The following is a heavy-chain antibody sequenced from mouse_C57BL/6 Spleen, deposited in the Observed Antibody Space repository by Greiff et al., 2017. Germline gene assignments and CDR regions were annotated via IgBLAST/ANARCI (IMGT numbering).Heavy chain of an antibody. Sequence: VQLQQSGAELVRPGASVTLSCKASGYTFTDYEMHWVKQTPVHGLEWIGAIDPETGGTAYNQKFKGKAILTADKSSSTAYMELRSLTSEDSAVYYCTGAEYYGSSHWYFDVWGTGTTVTVSS. CDR3: TGAEYYGSSHWYFDV. J-gene: IGHJ1*03. CDR2: IDPETGGT. D-gene: IGHD1-1*01. V-gene: IGHV1-15*01. CDR1: GYTFTDYE.